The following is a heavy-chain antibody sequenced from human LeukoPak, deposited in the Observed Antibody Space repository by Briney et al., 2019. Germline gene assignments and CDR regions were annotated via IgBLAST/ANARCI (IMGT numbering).Heavy chain of an antibody. Sequence: GGSLRLSCAASGFTFSTFNMNWVRQAPGEGLEWISYISSSSTVIYYADSVKGRFTISRDNAKNSLYLQMNSLRDDDTAVYYCARDSEIAVLDFWGQGTLVTVSS. CDR1: GFTFSTFN. J-gene: IGHJ4*02. CDR3: ARDSEIAVLDF. V-gene: IGHV3-48*02. D-gene: IGHD6-19*01. CDR2: ISSSSTVI.